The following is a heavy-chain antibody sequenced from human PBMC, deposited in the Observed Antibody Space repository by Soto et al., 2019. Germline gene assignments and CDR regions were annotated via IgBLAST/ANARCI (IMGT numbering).Heavy chain of an antibody. D-gene: IGHD2-2*01. Sequence: QVQLVQSGAEVKKPGSSVKVSCKASGGTFSSYAISWVRQAPGQGLEWMGGIIPIFSTANYAQKFQGRVTAYMELSSLRSEDTAVYYCARHDCISSSCYYYYYYGMDVWGQGTTVTVSS. CDR1: GGTFSSYA. J-gene: IGHJ6*02. CDR3: ARHDCISSSCYYYYYYGMDV. V-gene: IGHV1-69*05. CDR2: IIPIFSTA.